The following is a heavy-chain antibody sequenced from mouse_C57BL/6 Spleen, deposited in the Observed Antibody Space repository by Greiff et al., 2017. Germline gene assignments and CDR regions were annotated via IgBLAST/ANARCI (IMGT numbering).Heavy chain of an antibody. Sequence: QVQLKQSGAELVRPGTSVKVSCKASGYAFTNYLIEWVKQRPGQGLEWIGVINPGSGGTNYNEKFKGKATLTADKSSSTAYMQLSSLTSEDSAVYFCARLGGSSPYAMDYWGQGTSVTVSS. CDR2: INPGSGGT. V-gene: IGHV1-54*01. J-gene: IGHJ4*01. CDR3: ARLGGSSPYAMDY. CDR1: GYAFTNYL. D-gene: IGHD1-1*01.